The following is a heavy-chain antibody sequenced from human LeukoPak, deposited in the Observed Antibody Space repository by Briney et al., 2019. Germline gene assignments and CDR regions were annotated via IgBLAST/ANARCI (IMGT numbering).Heavy chain of an antibody. Sequence: ASVKVSFKASGYTFTVYDIHWVGQAPGQGGEGMGWINPNSGERIYAQRFQGRVTMTSDSSISTAYMELSRLRSDDTAVYYCARWYYFDHWGQGTLVTVSS. CDR3: ARWYYFDH. V-gene: IGHV1-2*02. J-gene: IGHJ4*02. CDR2: INPNSGER. CDR1: GYTFTVYD.